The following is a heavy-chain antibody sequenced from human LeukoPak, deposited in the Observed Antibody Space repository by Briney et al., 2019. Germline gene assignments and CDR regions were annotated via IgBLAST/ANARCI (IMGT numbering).Heavy chain of an antibody. CDR1: GGSFSGYY. CDR3: ARTLYSSSSLALDY. V-gene: IGHV4-34*01. CDR2: INHSGST. Sequence: SETLSLTCAVYGGSFSGYYWSWIRLPPGKGLEWIGEINHSGSTNYNPSLKSRVTISVDTSKNQFSLKLSSVTAADTAVYYCARTLYSSSSLALDYWGQGTLVTVSS. D-gene: IGHD6-6*01. J-gene: IGHJ4*02.